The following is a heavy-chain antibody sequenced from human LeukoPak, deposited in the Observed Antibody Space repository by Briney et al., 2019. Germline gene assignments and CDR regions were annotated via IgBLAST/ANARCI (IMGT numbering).Heavy chain of an antibody. CDR3: VRGQILADY. D-gene: IGHD2/OR15-2a*01. CDR2: VYYSGDT. J-gene: IGHJ4*02. CDR1: GGSISSYY. V-gene: IGHV4-59*01. Sequence: PSETLSLTCTVSGGSISSYYWSWIRQPPGKGLEWIGYVYYSGDTNYNPSLKSRVTMSVDTSKNQFSLKLNSVTAADTAVYYCVRGQILADYWGQGALVTVSS.